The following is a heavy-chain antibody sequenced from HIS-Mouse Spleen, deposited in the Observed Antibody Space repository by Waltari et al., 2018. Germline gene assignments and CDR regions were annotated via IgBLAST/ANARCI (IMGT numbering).Heavy chain of an antibody. V-gene: IGHV1-2*02. Sequence: QVQLVQSGAEVKKPGASVKVSCKASGDPFTGYSMHWVRHAPGQGLEWMGWINPNSGGTNYAQKFQGRVTMTRDTSISTAYMELSRLRSDDTAVYYCAREPAGDRGYFDYWGQGTLVTVSS. J-gene: IGHJ4*02. D-gene: IGHD7-27*01. CDR3: AREPAGDRGYFDY. CDR1: GDPFTGYS. CDR2: INPNSGGT.